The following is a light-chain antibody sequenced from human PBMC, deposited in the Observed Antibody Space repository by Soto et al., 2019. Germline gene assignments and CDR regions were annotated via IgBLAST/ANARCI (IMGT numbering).Light chain of an antibody. CDR2: DVT. J-gene: IGLJ2*01. Sequence: QSALTQPASVSGSPGQSITISCTGTSTDVGANNYVSWYQQHPGRAPKVMIYDVTNRPSGVSSRFSGSRSGNSASLTISGVRAEDEAVYYCYYQVEATPGVFGGGTKVTVL. CDR3: YYQVEATPGV. V-gene: IGLV2-14*01. CDR1: STDVGANNY.